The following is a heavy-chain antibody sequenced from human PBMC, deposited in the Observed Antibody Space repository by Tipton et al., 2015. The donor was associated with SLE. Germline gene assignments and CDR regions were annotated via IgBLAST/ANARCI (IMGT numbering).Heavy chain of an antibody. V-gene: IGHV4-61*01. Sequence: LRLSCTVSGGSISSGSYYWSWIRQPPGKGLEWIGYIYYSGSTNYNPSLKSRVTISVDTSKNQFSLKLSSVTAADTAVYYCAVYDFWSGYWAFDIWGQGTMVTVSS. J-gene: IGHJ3*02. D-gene: IGHD3-3*01. CDR1: GGSISSGSYY. CDR2: IYYSGST. CDR3: AVYDFWSGYWAFDI.